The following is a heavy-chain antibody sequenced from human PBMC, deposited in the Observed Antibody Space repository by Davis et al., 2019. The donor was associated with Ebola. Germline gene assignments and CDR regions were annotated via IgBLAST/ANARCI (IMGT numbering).Heavy chain of an antibody. CDR1: GFTFGSYA. CDR2: ISDSGGST. V-gene: IGHV3-23*01. Sequence: GESLKISCVASGFTFGSYAMSWVRQAPGKGLEWVSAISDSGGSTYYADSVKGRFTVSRDNSKNTVYLQMNSLRSEDTAVYYCARDNYFSYWGQGTLVTVSS. J-gene: IGHJ4*02. CDR3: ARDNYFSY.